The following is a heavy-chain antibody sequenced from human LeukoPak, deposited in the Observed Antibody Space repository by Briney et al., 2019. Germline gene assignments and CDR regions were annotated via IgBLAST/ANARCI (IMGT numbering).Heavy chain of an antibody. CDR3: ARFPIAVARVGDY. CDR2: INHSGST. D-gene: IGHD6-19*01. V-gene: IGHV4-34*01. CDR1: GGSFSGYY. J-gene: IGHJ4*02. Sequence: SETLSLTCAVYGGSFSGYYWSWIRQPPGKGLEWIGEINHSGSTNYNPSLKSRVTISVDTSKNQFSLKLSSVTAADTAVYYCARFPIAVARVGDYWGQGTLVTVSS.